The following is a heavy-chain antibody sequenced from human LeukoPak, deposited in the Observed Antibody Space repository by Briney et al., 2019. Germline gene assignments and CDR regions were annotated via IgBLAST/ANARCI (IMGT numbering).Heavy chain of an antibody. CDR2: ISAYNGNT. CDR3: ARYISLELQEVWFDP. Sequence: ASVKVSCKASGYTFTSYGISWVRQAPGQGLEWMGWISAYNGNTNYAQKLQGRVTMTTDTSTSTAYMELRSLRSDDTAVYYCARYISLELQEVWFDPWGQGTLVTVSS. D-gene: IGHD1-7*01. CDR1: GYTFTSYG. V-gene: IGHV1-18*01. J-gene: IGHJ5*02.